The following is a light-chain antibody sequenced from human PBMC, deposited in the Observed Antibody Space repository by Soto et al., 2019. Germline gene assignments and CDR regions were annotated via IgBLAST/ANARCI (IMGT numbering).Light chain of an antibody. CDR2: GAS. Sequence: EIVLTQSPGTLSLSPGERATLSCRASQSVSSSNLAWYQQKPGQPPRLLIYGASSRATGVPDRFSGSGSGTAFSLTINRLEPEDFAVYVGQHYCSAPLTFGGGTKVEIK. CDR1: QSVSSSN. J-gene: IGKJ4*01. CDR3: QHYCSAPLT. V-gene: IGKV3-20*01.